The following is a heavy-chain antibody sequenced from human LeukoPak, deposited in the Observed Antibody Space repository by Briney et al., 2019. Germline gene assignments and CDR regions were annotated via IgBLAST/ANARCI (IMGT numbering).Heavy chain of an antibody. CDR2: IKKDGSEK. CDR3: ARALEGITMVRGVIGYFDY. D-gene: IGHD3-10*01. CDR1: GVTFRSDW. V-gene: IGHV3-7*01. J-gene: IGHJ4*02. Sequence: PGGALRLSCAASGVTFRSDWMSWVSQARGEGVESGAQIKKDGSEKYYVDSVRGRFTISRDNAKNSLYLQMNSLSAEDTAVYYCARALEGITMVRGVIGYFDYWGQGTLVTVSS.